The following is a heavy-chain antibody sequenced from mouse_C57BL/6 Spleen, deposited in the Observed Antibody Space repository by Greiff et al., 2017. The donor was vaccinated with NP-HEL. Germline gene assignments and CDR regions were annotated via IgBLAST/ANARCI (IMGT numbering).Heavy chain of an antibody. CDR1: GYAFSSSW. Sequence: VKLMESGPELVKPGASVKISCKASGYAFSSSWMNWVKQRPGKGLEWIGRIYPGDGDTNYNGKFKGKATLTADKSSSTAYMQLSSLTSEDSAVYFCARDWDEDYWGQGTTLTVSS. CDR2: IYPGDGDT. D-gene: IGHD4-1*01. J-gene: IGHJ2*01. CDR3: ARDWDEDY. V-gene: IGHV1-82*01.